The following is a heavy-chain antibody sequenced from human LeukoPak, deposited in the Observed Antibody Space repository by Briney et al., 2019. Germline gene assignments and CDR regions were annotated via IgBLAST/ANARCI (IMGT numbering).Heavy chain of an antibody. Sequence: KGLEWVANVKQDESQKYYVDSVKGRFTISKDNAKNSLNLQMNSLRAEDTGVYYCARANYDIRGQGTLVTVSS. D-gene: IGHD3-9*01. J-gene: IGHJ4*02. CDR2: VKQDESQK. CDR3: ARANYDI. V-gene: IGHV3-7*01.